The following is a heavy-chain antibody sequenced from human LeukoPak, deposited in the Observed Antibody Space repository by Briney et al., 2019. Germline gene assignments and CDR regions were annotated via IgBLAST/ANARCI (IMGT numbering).Heavy chain of an antibody. J-gene: IGHJ6*03. CDR1: GGSISSSSFY. Sequence: SETLSLTCTVSGGSISSSSFYWGWIRQPPGKGLEWIGSIYYSGNTQYNPSLKSRVTIPVDTSKNQFSLKLSSVTAADTAVYYCARSNWGWNYYYYYMDVWGKGTTVTVSS. CDR3: ARSNWGWNYYYYYMDV. V-gene: IGHV4-39*01. CDR2: IYYSGNT. D-gene: IGHD7-27*01.